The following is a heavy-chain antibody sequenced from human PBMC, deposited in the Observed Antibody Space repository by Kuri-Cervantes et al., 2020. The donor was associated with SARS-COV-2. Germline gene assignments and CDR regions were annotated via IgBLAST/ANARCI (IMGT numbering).Heavy chain of an antibody. CDR3: VRDGDHWNFDY. V-gene: IGHV3-33*01. CDR1: GFTFSTYG. CDR2: VWYDGRNK. Sequence: GESLKISCAASGFTFSTYGMHWVRQAPGKGLEWQSLVWYDGRNKYYADSVKGRFTISRDNSKNTLYLQMNSLRAEDTAVYYCVRDGDHWNFDYWGQGTLVTVSS. J-gene: IGHJ4*02. D-gene: IGHD1-1*01.